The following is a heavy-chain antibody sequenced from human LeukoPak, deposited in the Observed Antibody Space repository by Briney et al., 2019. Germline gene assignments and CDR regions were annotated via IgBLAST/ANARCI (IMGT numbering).Heavy chain of an antibody. V-gene: IGHV3-23*01. CDR3: AKDHPRIAVADDAFDI. D-gene: IGHD6-19*01. CDR1: GFTFSSYA. CDR2: ISGSGGST. J-gene: IGHJ3*02. Sequence: GGSLRLSCAASGFTFSSYAMSWVRKAPGKGLEWVSAISGSGGSTYYADSVKGRFTISRDNSKNTLYLQMNSLRAEDMAVYYCAKDHPRIAVADDAFDIWGQGTMVTVSS.